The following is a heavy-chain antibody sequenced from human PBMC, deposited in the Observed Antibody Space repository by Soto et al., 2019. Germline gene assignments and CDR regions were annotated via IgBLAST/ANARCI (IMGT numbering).Heavy chain of an antibody. CDR2: FDTEDGET. J-gene: IGHJ4*02. Sequence: QVQLVQSGAEVNKPGASVKVSCKVSGYTLTELSMHWVRQAPGKGLEWLGGFDTEDGETIYAQKFQGRVTMTEDTSTDTAYMELSSLRSEDTAVYYCETVAYSYGSAIPGYYFDYWGQGTLVTVSS. V-gene: IGHV1-24*01. CDR1: GYTLTELS. CDR3: ETVAYSYGSAIPGYYFDY. D-gene: IGHD3-10*01.